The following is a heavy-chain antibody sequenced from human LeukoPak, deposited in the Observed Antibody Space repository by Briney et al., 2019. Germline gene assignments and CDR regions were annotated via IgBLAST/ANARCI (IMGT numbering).Heavy chain of an antibody. V-gene: IGHV4-39*01. CDR1: GGSFSGYY. D-gene: IGHD5-12*01. CDR3: ATSSRSGYDSRFEYYYMDV. J-gene: IGHJ6*03. Sequence: SETLSLTCAVYGGSFSGYYWGWIRQPPGKGLEWIGSIYYSGSTYYNPSLKSRVTISVDTSKNQFSLKLSSVTAADTAVYYCATSSRSGYDSRFEYYYMDVWGKGTTVTISS. CDR2: IYYSGST.